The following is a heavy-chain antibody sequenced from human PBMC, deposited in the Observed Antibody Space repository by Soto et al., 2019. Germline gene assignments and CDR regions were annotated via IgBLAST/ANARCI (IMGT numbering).Heavy chain of an antibody. CDR2: IYYSENT. J-gene: IGHJ4*02. Sequence: PSETLSLTCTVSGGSISSSSYYWGWIRQPPGKGLEWIGIIYYSENTYYNPSLKSRVTISIDTSKNQFSLNLNSVTAADTAVYYCARTYGLGSYYHWYYFDYWAQGTLVTVSS. CDR1: GGSISSSSYY. D-gene: IGHD3-10*01. CDR3: ARTYGLGSYYHWYYFDY. V-gene: IGHV4-39*01.